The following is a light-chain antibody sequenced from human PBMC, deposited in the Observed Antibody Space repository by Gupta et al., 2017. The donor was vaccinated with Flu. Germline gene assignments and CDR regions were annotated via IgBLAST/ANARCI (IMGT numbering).Light chain of an antibody. CDR2: EDD. Sequence: NFLLTQPNSVSESPGKAVTTSCPTRSGNIDSSFVQWYQQRQGSSPTTVIFEDDQRPSGVPDRFSGSIDRSSNSASLSISGLKTEDEADYYCQSYYGAYHVFGGGTKVTVL. V-gene: IGLV6-57*01. CDR3: QSYYGAYHV. CDR1: SGNIDSSF. J-gene: IGLJ3*02.